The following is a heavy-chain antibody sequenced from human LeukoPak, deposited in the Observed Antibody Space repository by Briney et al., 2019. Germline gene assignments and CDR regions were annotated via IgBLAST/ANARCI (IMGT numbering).Heavy chain of an antibody. V-gene: IGHV4-61*02. Sequence: TSQTLSLTCTGSGGSISSGSYYWSWIRQPAGKGLEWIGRIYTSGSTNYNPYLKSRVTISVATSKNQFSLKLSSVTAADTAVYYCARSPLYYDSSGYYGRDYWGQGTLATVSS. CDR2: IYTSGST. D-gene: IGHD3-22*01. CDR1: GGSISSGSYY. CDR3: ARSPLYYDSSGYYGRDY. J-gene: IGHJ4*02.